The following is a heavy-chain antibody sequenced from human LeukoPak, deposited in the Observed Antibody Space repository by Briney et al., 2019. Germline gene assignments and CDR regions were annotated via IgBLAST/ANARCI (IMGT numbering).Heavy chain of an antibody. CDR1: GFAFSSYW. Sequence: GGSLRLSCAASGFAFSSYWMHWVRQAPGKGLVWVSRINSDGSSTSYADSVKGRFTISRDNAKNTLYLQMNSLRAEDTAVYYCARDRGSVITDYEDRPLDYWGQGTLVTVSS. D-gene: IGHD1-20*01. J-gene: IGHJ4*02. CDR2: INSDGSST. CDR3: ARDRGSVITDYEDRPLDY. V-gene: IGHV3-74*01.